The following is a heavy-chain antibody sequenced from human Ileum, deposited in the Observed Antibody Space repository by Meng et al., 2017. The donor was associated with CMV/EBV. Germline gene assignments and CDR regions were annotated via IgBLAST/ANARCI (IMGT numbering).Heavy chain of an antibody. V-gene: IGHV4-4*07. Sequence: QVQLQEPGPGLVKPSETLPLTCTVTDGSISYYYWSWIRQSADKGLEWIGRISSSGSINYNPSLESRLTLSVDTSKKQLSLKLSSVTAADTAVYYCARAEADTGNFEYWGQGTLVTVSS. CDR2: ISSSGSI. J-gene: IGHJ4*02. CDR3: ARAEADTGNFEY. D-gene: IGHD6-19*01. CDR1: DGSISYYY.